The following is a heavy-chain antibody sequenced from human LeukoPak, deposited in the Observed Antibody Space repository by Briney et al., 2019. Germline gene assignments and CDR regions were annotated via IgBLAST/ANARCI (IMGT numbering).Heavy chain of an antibody. CDR2: ISSSSSTI. CDR3: ARDPGSSWYRPPP. J-gene: IGHJ5*02. CDR1: GFTFSSYS. Sequence: GGSLRLSCAASGFTFSSYSMNWVRQAPGKGLEWVSYISSSSSTIYYADSVKGRFTISRDNAKNSLYLQMNSLRAEDTAVYYCARDPGSSWYRPPPWGQGTLVTVSS. D-gene: IGHD6-13*01. V-gene: IGHV3-48*04.